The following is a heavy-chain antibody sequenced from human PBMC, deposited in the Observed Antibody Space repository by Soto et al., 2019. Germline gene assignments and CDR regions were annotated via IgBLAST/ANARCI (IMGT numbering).Heavy chain of an antibody. CDR2: IYWDDDK. V-gene: IGHV2-5*02. J-gene: IGHJ4*02. CDR1: GFSLSTSGVG. Sequence: SGPTLVNPTQTLTLTCTFSGFSLSTSGVGVGWIRQPPGKALEWLALIYWDDDKRYSPSLKSRLTITKDTSKNQVVLTMTNMDPVDTATYYCARTGELTMVRGTTKLPRNLNSLTYYFDYWGQGTLVTVSS. D-gene: IGHD3-10*01. CDR3: ARTGELTMVRGTTKLPRNLNSLTYYFDY.